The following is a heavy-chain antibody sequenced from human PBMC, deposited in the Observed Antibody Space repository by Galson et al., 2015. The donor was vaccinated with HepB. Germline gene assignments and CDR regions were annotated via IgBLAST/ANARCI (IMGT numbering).Heavy chain of an antibody. CDR1: GCTFTSFG. CDR2: ISVYNGNT. CDR3: ARTHRVRFDY. V-gene: IGHV1-18*01. Sequence: SVKVSCKASGCTFTSFGISWVRQAPGQGLEWMGWISVYNGNTNYAQKLQGRVTMTTDTSTSTAYMELRSLRSDDTAVYYCARTHRVRFDYWGQGTLVTVSS. J-gene: IGHJ4*02.